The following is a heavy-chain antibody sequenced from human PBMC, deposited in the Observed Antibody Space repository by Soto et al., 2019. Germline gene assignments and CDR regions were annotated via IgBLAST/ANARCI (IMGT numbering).Heavy chain of an antibody. Sequence: SDTLSLTCAVSGGSISSGGYSWGWIRQPPGKGLEWIGYIYHSGSSYYNSSLKSRVTISVDRSKNQFSLKLSSVTAADTAMYYCARHTPATTRYFDYWGQGALVTVSS. D-gene: IGHD4-17*01. CDR2: IYHSGSS. V-gene: IGHV4-30-2*01. J-gene: IGHJ4*02. CDR3: ARHTPATTRYFDY. CDR1: GGSISSGGYS.